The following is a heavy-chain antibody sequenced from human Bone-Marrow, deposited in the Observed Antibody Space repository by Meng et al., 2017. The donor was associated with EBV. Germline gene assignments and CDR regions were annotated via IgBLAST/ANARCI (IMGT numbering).Heavy chain of an antibody. Sequence: QVQVVQSGAEVKKPGSSVKVSCKTSGGNFRSDAISWVRQAPGQGLEWMGGLIPLSDAPHYAQKFQGRVTITADESTSTHYLDLSGLRAEDTAVYYCASESGRGFTPDYWGQGTLVTVSS. CDR3: ASESGRGFTPDY. CDR1: GGNFRSDA. D-gene: IGHD3-10*01. CDR2: LIPLSDAP. V-gene: IGHV1-69*01. J-gene: IGHJ4*02.